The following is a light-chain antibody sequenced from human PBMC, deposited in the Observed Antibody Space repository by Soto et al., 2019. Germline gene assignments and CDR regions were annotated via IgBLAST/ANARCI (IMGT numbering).Light chain of an antibody. CDR3: VQGLQTTLS. Sequence: DIVLTQSPLSLPVTPGEPASISCRSSQSLLHRNGYNYLDWYLQKPGQSPQLLIYLGSNRASGVPDRVSGSGSGTDFTLKISRVEAEDGGIYYCVQGLQTTLSFGGGTKVELK. V-gene: IGKV2-28*01. CDR2: LGS. J-gene: IGKJ4*01. CDR1: QSLLHRNGYNY.